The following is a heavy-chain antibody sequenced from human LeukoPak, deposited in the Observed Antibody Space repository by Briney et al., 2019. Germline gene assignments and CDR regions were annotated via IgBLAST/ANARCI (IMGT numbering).Heavy chain of an antibody. V-gene: IGHV3-23*01. D-gene: IGHD3-10*01. CDR1: GXTFSSYE. Sequence: GGSLRLSWAASGXTFSSYEMNWVRQAPGKGLEWVSAISGSGGSTYYADSVKGRFTISRDNSKNTLYLQMNSLRAEDTAVYYCATRHGSGSLDYWGQGTLVTVSS. CDR2: ISGSGGST. CDR3: ATRHGSGSLDY. J-gene: IGHJ4*02.